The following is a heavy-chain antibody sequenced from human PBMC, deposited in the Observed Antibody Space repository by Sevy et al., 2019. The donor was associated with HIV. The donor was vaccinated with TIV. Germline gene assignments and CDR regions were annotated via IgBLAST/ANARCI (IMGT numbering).Heavy chain of an antibody. J-gene: IGHJ6*02. CDR1: GGSISSGDYY. CDR2: IYYSGST. Sequence: SETLSLTCTVSGGSISSGDYYWSWIRQPPGKGLEWIGYIYYSGSTYYNPSLMSRVTISVDTSKNQFSLKLSSVTAADTAVYYCARDGVTAARNYYGMDVWGQGTTVTVSS. CDR3: ARDGVTAARNYYGMDV. D-gene: IGHD2-21*02. V-gene: IGHV4-30-4*01.